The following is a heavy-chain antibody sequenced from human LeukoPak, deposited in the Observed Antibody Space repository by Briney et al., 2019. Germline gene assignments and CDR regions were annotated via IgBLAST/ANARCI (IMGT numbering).Heavy chain of an antibody. CDR3: ARLRAMAIYYMDV. V-gene: IGHV4-39*01. CDR1: GGSISSSSYY. Sequence: SETLSLTCTVSGGSISSSSYYWGWIRQPPGKGLEWIGSIYHSGSTYYNPSLKSRVTISVDTSKNQFSLKLSSVTAADTAVYYCARLRAMAIYYMDVWGKGTTVTVSS. J-gene: IGHJ6*03. CDR2: IYHSGST. D-gene: IGHD5-18*01.